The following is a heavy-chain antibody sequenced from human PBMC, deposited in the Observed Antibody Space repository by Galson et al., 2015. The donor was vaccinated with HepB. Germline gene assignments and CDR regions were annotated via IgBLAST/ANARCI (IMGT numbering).Heavy chain of an antibody. CDR1: GGSISSSSYY. D-gene: IGHD6-13*01. V-gene: IGHV4-39*01. CDR2: IYYSGST. CDR3: ARRPGLAAAGTLGAFDI. Sequence: ETLSLTCTVSGGSISSSSYYWGWIRQPPGKGLEWIGSIYYSGSTYYNPSLKSRVTISVDTSKNQFSLKLSSVTAADTAVYYCARRPGLAAAGTLGAFDIWGQGTMVTVSS. J-gene: IGHJ3*02.